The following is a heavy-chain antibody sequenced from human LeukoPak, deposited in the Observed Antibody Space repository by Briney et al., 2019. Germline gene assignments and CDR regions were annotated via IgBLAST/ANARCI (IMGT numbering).Heavy chain of an antibody. V-gene: IGHV4-59*02. CDR2: IYHSGST. D-gene: IGHD3-3*01. CDR3: ASLGGYYDFWSGYRDY. J-gene: IGHJ4*02. Sequence: SETLSLTCTVSGGSVSSYYWSWIRQPPGKGLEWIGYIYHSGSTNHSPSLKSRVTISVDTSKNQFSLELSSVTAADTAVYFCASLGGYYDFWSGYRDYRGQGILVTVSS. CDR1: GGSVSSYY.